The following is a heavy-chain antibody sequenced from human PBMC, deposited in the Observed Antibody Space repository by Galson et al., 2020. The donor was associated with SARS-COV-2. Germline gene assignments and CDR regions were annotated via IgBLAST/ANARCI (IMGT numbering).Heavy chain of an antibody. Sequence: SVKVSCKASGGTFSSYAISWVRQAPGQGLEWMGGIIPIFGTANYAQKFQGRVTITADESTSTAYMELSSLRSEDTAVYYCARDSWGYCSSTSCYTKYYYYYMDVWGKGTTVT. CDR3: ARDSWGYCSSTSCYTKYYYYYMDV. CDR2: IIPIFGTA. J-gene: IGHJ6*03. CDR1: GGTFSSYA. D-gene: IGHD2-2*02. V-gene: IGHV1-69*13.